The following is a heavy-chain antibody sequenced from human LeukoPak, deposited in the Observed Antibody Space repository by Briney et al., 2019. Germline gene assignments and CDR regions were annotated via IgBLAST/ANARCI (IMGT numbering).Heavy chain of an antibody. D-gene: IGHD3-10*01. CDR1: GGSFSRPF. J-gene: IGHJ5*01. CDR2: IDHSGRT. Sequence: PSETLSLTCAVSGGSFSRPFWSWIRQTPGKGLEWIGEIDHSGRTDYNPSLEGRVTMSVDTSKNQFSLRLTSVTAADTAVYFCARAERRINLARGVFGSHFDSWGQGTPVSVSS. CDR3: ARAERRINLARGVFGSHFDS. V-gene: IGHV4-34*01.